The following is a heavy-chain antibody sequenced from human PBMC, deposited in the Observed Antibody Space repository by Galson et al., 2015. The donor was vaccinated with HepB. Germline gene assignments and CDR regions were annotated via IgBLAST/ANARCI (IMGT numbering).Heavy chain of an antibody. CDR1: GYSFTSYW. V-gene: IGHV5-51*03. D-gene: IGHD5-18*01. CDR2: IYPGDSDT. Sequence: QSGAEVKKPGESLKISCKGSGYSFTSYWIGWVRQMPRKGLEWMGIIYPGDSDTRYSPSFQGQVTISADKSISTAYLQWSSLKASDTAMYYCVRAGYSYGLDYYYYGMDAWGQGTTVTVSS. J-gene: IGHJ6*02. CDR3: VRAGYSYGLDYYYYGMDA.